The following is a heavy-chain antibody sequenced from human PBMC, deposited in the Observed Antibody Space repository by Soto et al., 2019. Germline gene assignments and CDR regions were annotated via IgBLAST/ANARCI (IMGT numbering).Heavy chain of an antibody. CDR1: GCTFSSYA. V-gene: IGHV1-69*13. CDR3: ARDHKSGGYYYYGMEV. CDR2: IIPIFGTA. D-gene: IGHD6-25*01. Sequence: ASVKVSCKASGCTFSSYAISWVRQAPGQGLEWMGGIIPIFGTANYAQKFQGRVTITADESTSTAYMELSSLRSEDTAVYYCARDHKSGGYYYYGMEVRGQGTTVSVSS. J-gene: IGHJ6*01.